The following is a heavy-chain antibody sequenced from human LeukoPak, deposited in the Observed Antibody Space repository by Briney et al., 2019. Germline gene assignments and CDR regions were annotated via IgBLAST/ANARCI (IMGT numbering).Heavy chain of an antibody. CDR1: GGSFSGYY. D-gene: IGHD3-10*01. V-gene: IGHV4-34*01. CDR2: INHSGST. J-gene: IGHJ4*02. CDR3: ARGLGFYYFDY. Sequence: SETLSLTCAVYGGSFSGYYWSWIRQPPGKGLEWIGEINHSGSTHYNPSLKSRVTISVDTFKNQFSLKLSSVTAADTAVYYCARGLGFYYFDYWGQGTLVTVSS.